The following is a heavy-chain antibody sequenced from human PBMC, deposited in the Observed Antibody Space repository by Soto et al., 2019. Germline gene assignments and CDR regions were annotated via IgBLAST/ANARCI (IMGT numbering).Heavy chain of an antibody. V-gene: IGHV1-69*06. D-gene: IGHD3-10*01. CDR3: ARPRTPGLGNTSLFHY. CDR1: GGTFSSYA. CDR2: IIPIFGTA. J-gene: IGHJ4*02. Sequence: QVQLVQSGAEVKKPGSSVKVSCKASGGTFSSYAISWVRQAPGQGLEWMGGIIPIFGTANYVQKFQGRVKITADKTTSTAYIELSSLRAEDTAVYYCARPRTPGLGNTSLFHYWGQGTLVTVSS.